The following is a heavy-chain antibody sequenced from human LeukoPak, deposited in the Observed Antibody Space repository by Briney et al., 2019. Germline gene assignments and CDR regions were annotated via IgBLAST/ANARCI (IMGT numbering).Heavy chain of an antibody. Sequence: GASVKVSCKVSGYTLTELSMHRVRQAPGKGLEWMGGFDPEDGETIYAQKFQGRVTMTEDTSTDTAYMELSSLRSEDTAVYYCAVQGSYKGYFQHWGQGTLVTVSS. J-gene: IGHJ1*01. D-gene: IGHD1-26*01. CDR3: AVQGSYKGYFQH. CDR2: FDPEDGET. V-gene: IGHV1-24*01. CDR1: GYTLTELS.